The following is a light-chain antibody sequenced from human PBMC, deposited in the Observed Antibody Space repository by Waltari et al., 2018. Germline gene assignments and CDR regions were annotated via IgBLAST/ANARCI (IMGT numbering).Light chain of an antibody. V-gene: IGLV2-14*03. J-gene: IGLJ2*01. CDR3: SSFTTSSSWI. CDR2: DVS. Sequence: QSALTQPASVSGSPGQSTTIPCTGTISDIGAYTHVPWYQQYPGQAPKLLIFDVSDRPPGVFDRFSGSKSGNTASLTISGLQAEDEADYYCSSFTTSSSWIFGGGTKLTVL. CDR1: ISDIGAYTH.